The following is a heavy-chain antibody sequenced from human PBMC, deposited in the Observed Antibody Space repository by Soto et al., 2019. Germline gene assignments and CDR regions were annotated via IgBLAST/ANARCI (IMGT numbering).Heavy chain of an antibody. D-gene: IGHD2-21*01. CDR1: GFTFSSYS. CDR3: ASAIAYCGGDCTDYYYYYYMDV. J-gene: IGHJ6*03. Sequence: PGGSLRLSCAASGFTFSSYSMNWVRQAPGKGLEWVSSISSSSSYIYYADSVKGRFTISRDNAKNSLYLQMNSLRAEDTAVYYCASAIAYCGGDCTDYYYYYYMDVWGKGTTVTVSS. CDR2: ISSSSSYI. V-gene: IGHV3-21*01.